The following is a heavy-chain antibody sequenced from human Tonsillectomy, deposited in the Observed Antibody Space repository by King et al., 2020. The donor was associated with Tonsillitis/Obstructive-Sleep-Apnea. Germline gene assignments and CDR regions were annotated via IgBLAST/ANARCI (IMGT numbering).Heavy chain of an antibody. V-gene: IGHV1-2*02. CDR2: INPNNGGA. CDR1: GYTFTGYY. Sequence: VQLVESGAEVKKPGASVKVSCKASGYTFTGYYIHWVRQAPGQGLEWMGWINPNNGGAKYAQKFQGRVTVTRDTSISTAYMELSSLRSDDTAVYFCTRRTVTDGFDYWGQGTPVTVSS. J-gene: IGHJ4*02. CDR3: TRRTVTDGFDY. D-gene: IGHD4-17*01.